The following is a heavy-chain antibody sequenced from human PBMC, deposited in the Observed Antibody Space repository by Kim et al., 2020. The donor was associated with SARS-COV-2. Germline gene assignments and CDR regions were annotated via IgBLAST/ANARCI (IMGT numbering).Heavy chain of an antibody. CDR2: ISGGGGST. Sequence: GGSLRLSCAASGFTFSNYAMSWVRQAPGKGLEWVSAISGGGGSTYYEDSVKGRFTISRDNSKNTLYLEMSSLRADDTAEYYCARDAPSHNSGWSYWGQGT. CDR1: GFTFSNYA. D-gene: IGHD6-19*01. V-gene: IGHV3-23*01. CDR3: ARDAPSHNSGWSY. J-gene: IGHJ4*02.